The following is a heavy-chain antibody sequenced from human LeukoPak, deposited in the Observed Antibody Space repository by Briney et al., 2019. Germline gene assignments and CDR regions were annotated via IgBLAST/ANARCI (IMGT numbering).Heavy chain of an antibody. Sequence: GGSLRLSCAASGFTFSTYAMTWVRQAPGKGLEWVSDINSNGDEIYYADSVRGRFTISRDNSNNALYLQMDSLRAEDTAVYYCTKLDSISTDWGQGTLVTVST. CDR3: TKLDSISTD. CDR2: INSNGDEI. D-gene: IGHD1-14*01. CDR1: GFTFSTYA. J-gene: IGHJ4*02. V-gene: IGHV3-23*01.